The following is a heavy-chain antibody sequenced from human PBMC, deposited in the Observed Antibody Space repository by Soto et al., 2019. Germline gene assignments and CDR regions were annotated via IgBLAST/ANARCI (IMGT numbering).Heavy chain of an antibody. V-gene: IGHV4-34*01. D-gene: IGHD2-15*01. CDR2: INHSGST. CDR1: GGSFSGYY. Sequence: QVQLQQWGAGLLKPSETLSLTCAVYGGSFSGYYWSWIRQPPGKGLEWIGEINHSGSTNYNPSHKSRVTISVDTSKNQFSLKLSSVTAADTAVYYCARGGNVVAALHRVDYWGQGTLVTVSS. CDR3: ARGGNVVAALHRVDY. J-gene: IGHJ4*02.